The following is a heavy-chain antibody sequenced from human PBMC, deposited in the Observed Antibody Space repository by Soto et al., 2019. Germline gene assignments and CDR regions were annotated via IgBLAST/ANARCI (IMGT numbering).Heavy chain of an antibody. CDR2: INAGNGNT. D-gene: IGHD2-2*02. CDR3: ARARCSSTRCYTTYYFDY. Sequence: ASVKVSCKASVYTFTSYAMHWVRQAPGQRLEWMGWINAGNGNTKYSQKFQGRVTITRDTSTSTAYMELSSLRSEDTAVYYCARARCSSTRCYTTYYFDYWGQGTLVTVSS. J-gene: IGHJ4*02. V-gene: IGHV1-3*01. CDR1: VYTFTSYA.